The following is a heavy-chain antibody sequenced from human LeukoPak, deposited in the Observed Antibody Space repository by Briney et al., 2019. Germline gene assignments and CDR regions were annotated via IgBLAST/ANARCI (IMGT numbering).Heavy chain of an antibody. V-gene: IGHV4-61*01. CDR2: IYYSGST. Sequence: SETLSLTCTVSGGSVSSRSHYWSWIRQPPGKGLEWIGYIYYSGSTNYNPSLKSRVTISVDTSKNQFSLSLSSVTAADTAVYYCARGPTLTSDYWGQGTLVTVSS. D-gene: IGHD4-17*01. J-gene: IGHJ4*02. CDR1: GGSVSSRSHY. CDR3: ARGPTLTSDY.